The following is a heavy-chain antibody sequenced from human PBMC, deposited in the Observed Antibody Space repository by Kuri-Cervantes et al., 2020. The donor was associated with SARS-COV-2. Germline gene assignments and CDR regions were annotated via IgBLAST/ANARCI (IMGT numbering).Heavy chain of an antibody. V-gene: IGHV3-33*06. D-gene: IGHD6-19*01. CDR2: IWYDGRNT. CDR3: AKVNGILGSAWYGRAHFDY. Sequence: GGSLRLSCVSSGFTFSDYDMHWVRQAPGKGLEWVAVIWYDGRNTYYTGSVKGRFTISRDNSKNMLYLEVNSLRAEDTAVYFCAKVNGILGSAWYGRAHFDYWGQGTLVTVSS. J-gene: IGHJ4*02. CDR1: GFTFSDYD.